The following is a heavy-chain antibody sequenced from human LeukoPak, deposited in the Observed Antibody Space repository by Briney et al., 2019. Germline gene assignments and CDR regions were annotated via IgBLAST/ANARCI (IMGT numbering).Heavy chain of an antibody. Sequence: PSETLSLTCTVSGGSISNYYWNWIRQPPGKGLEWIGYIYYTGNTNYNPSLKSRVTISVDTSKTQFSLKPSSVTAADTAVYYCARDRLQLQSWGQGTLVTVSS. V-gene: IGHV4-59*01. J-gene: IGHJ5*02. CDR2: IYYTGNT. CDR1: GGSISNYY. D-gene: IGHD1-1*01. CDR3: ARDRLQLQS.